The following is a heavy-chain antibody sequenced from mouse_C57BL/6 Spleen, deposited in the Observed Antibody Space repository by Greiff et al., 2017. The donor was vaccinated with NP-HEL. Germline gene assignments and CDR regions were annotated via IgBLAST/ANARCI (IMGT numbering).Heavy chain of an antibody. CDR1: GFTFSSYA. D-gene: IGHD2-4*01. CDR3: TRDGDYGGFAY. Sequence: DVHLVESGEGLVKPGGSLKLSCAASGFTFSSYAMSWVRQTPEKRLEWVAYISSGGDYIYYADTVKGRFTISRDNARNTLYLQMSSLKSEDTAMYYCTRDGDYGGFAYWGQGTLVTVSA. V-gene: IGHV5-9-1*02. CDR2: ISSGGDYI. J-gene: IGHJ3*01.